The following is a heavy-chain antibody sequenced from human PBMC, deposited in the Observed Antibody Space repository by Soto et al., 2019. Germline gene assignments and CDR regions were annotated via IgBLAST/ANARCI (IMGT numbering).Heavy chain of an antibody. D-gene: IGHD2-2*01. V-gene: IGHV3-23*01. J-gene: IGHJ4*02. CDR1: GFTFSSHA. CDR2: ISSGGSGT. CDR3: AKKGSSSFDY. Sequence: GGSLRLSCAASGFTFSSHAMSWVRQAPGKGLEWVSGISSGGSGTNYADSVKGRFTISRDNSKKTLYLQMNSLRAEDTAVYHCAKKGSSSFDYSGQGTLVTVSS.